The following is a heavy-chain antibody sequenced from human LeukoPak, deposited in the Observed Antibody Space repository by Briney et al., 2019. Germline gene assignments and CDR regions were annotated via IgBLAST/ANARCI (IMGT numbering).Heavy chain of an antibody. CDR3: ASTITVTTDY. CDR1: GGSISSSSYY. Sequence: SETLSLTCTVSGGSISSSSYYWGWIRQPPVKGLEWIGSIYYSGSTYYNPSLKSRVTISVDTSKNQFSLKLSSVTAADTAVYYCASTITVTTDYWGQGTLVTVSS. J-gene: IGHJ4*02. D-gene: IGHD4-17*01. CDR2: IYYSGST. V-gene: IGHV4-39*01.